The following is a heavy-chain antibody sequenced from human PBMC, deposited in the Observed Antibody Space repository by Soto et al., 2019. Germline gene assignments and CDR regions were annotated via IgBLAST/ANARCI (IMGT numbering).Heavy chain of an antibody. CDR3: AKNRATYYYGSGPFDY. CDR2: ISGSGGST. CDR1: GFTFSSYA. V-gene: IGHV3-23*01. J-gene: IGHJ4*02. Sequence: PGGSLRLSCAASGFTFSSYAMSWVRQAPGKGLEWVSAISGSGGSTYYADSVKGRFTISRDNSKNTLYLQMNSLRAEDTAIYYCAKNRATYYYGSGPFDYWGQGTLVTVSS. D-gene: IGHD3-10*01.